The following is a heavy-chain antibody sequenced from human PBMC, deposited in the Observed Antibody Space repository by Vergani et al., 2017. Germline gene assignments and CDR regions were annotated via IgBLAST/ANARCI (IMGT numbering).Heavy chain of an antibody. CDR3: ARAGGLVVVPAAKTPFDY. J-gene: IGHJ4*02. D-gene: IGHD2-2*01. V-gene: IGHV1-69*01. Sequence: QVQLVQSGAEVKKPGSSVKVSCKASGGTFSSYAISWVRQAPGQGLEWMGGIIPIFGTANYAQKFQGRVTFTADESTSTAYMELSSLRSEDTAVYYCARAGGLVVVPAAKTPFDYWGQGTLVTVSS. CDR1: GGTFSSYA. CDR2: IIPIFGTA.